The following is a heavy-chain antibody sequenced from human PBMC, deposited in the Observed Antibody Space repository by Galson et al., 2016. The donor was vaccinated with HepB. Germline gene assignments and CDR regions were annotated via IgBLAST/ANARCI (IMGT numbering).Heavy chain of an antibody. Sequence: SLRLSCAVSGFNFSYYAMHWVRQAPGKGLAWVASISYDGRTNYYVDSLKGRFTISRDNSKRTLDLQMNSLRVEDTAVYYCAKSRLRFLGWGTHGMDVWGQGTTVSVSS. J-gene: IGHJ6*02. D-gene: IGHD3-3*01. CDR3: AKSRLRFLGWGTHGMDV. CDR1: GFNFSYYA. V-gene: IGHV3-30*18. CDR2: ISYDGRTN.